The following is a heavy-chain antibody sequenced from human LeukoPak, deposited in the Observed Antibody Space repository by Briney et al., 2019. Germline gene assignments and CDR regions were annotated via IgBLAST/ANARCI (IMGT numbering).Heavy chain of an antibody. V-gene: IGHV4-34*01. CDR3: LSGFVFGVEWSEEY. CDR2: INDSGST. Sequence: SETLSLTCGGSFSGHYWSWVRQPPGKGLEWIGEINDSGSTNYNPSLKSRVTTSLDTSKNQLNQFSLKLRSVTAADTAVYYCLSGFVFGVEWSEEYWGQGTLVTVSS. D-gene: IGHD3-3*01. CDR1: GSFSGHY. J-gene: IGHJ4*02.